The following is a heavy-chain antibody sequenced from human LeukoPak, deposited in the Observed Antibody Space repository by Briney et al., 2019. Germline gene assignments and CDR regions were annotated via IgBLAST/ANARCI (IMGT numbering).Heavy chain of an antibody. D-gene: IGHD3-10*01. J-gene: IGHJ5*02. CDR3: AKDHLTMVRGVIISWFDP. CDR1: GFTFSSYG. Sequence: GGSLRLSCAASGFTFSSYGMHWVRQAPGKGLEWVAFIRYDGSNKYYADSVKGRFTISRDNSKNTLYLQMKSLRAEDTAVYYCAKDHLTMVRGVIISWFDPWGQGTLVTVSS. V-gene: IGHV3-30*02. CDR2: IRYDGSNK.